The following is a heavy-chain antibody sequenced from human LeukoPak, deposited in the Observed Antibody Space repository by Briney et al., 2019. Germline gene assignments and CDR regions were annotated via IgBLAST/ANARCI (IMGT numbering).Heavy chain of an antibody. Sequence: SETLSLTCTVSGGSISSGDYYWSWIRQPPGKGLEWIGYIYYSGSTYYNPSLKSRVTISVDTSKNQFSLKLSSVTAADTAVYYCARHYYGSVPGPYYFDYWGQGTLVTVPS. D-gene: IGHD3-10*01. CDR1: GGSISSGDYY. CDR3: ARHYYGSVPGPYYFDY. V-gene: IGHV4-30-4*01. J-gene: IGHJ4*02. CDR2: IYYSGST.